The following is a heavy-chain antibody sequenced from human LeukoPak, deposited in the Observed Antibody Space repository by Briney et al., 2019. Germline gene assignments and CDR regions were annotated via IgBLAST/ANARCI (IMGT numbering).Heavy chain of an antibody. Sequence: ASVKVSCKASGYPFTGYYMHWVRQAPGQGLEWMGWINPNSGGTNYAQKFQGRATMTRDTSISTAYMELSRLRSDDTAVYYCARGGSSWYSAFDYWGQGTLVTVSS. V-gene: IGHV1-2*02. CDR1: GYPFTGYY. J-gene: IGHJ4*02. D-gene: IGHD6-13*01. CDR2: INPNSGGT. CDR3: ARGGSSWYSAFDY.